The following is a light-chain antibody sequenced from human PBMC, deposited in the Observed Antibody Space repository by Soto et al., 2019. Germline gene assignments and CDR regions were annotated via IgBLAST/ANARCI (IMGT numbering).Light chain of an antibody. CDR3: NSYTAIDTLCV. Sequence: QSALTQPASVSGSPGQSITISCTGTSSDVGGYNYVSWYQHHPGKAPKLIIYDVSRRPSGVSNRFSGSKSGNTASLTISGLQPDDQADYYWNSYTAIDTLCVFGIGTKLTVL. CDR2: DVS. CDR1: SSDVGGYNY. V-gene: IGLV2-14*03. J-gene: IGLJ1*01.